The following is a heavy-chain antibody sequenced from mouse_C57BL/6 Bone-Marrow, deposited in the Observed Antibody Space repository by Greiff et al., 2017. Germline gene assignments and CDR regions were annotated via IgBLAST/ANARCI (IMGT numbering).Heavy chain of an antibody. CDR3: ARERGYYSNYVAY. Sequence: VKLQQSGAELARPGASVKLSCKASGYTFTSYGISWVKQRTGQGLEWIGEIYPRSGNTYYNEKFKGKATLTADKSSSTAYMELRSLTSEDSAVYCCARERGYYSNYVAYWGQGTLVTVSA. CDR2: IYPRSGNT. V-gene: IGHV1-81*01. D-gene: IGHD2-5*01. CDR1: GYTFTSYG. J-gene: IGHJ3*01.